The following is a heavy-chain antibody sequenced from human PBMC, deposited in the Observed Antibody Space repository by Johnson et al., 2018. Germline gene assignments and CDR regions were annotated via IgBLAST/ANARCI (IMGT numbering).Heavy chain of an antibody. V-gene: IGHV1-69*09. D-gene: IGHD1-7*01. CDR2: IIPILGIA. CDR1: GGTFSSYT. CDR3: AKDRVMGTTNFDN. Sequence: EQLLESGAEVKKPRSSVKVSCKASGGTFSSYTISWVRQAPGQGLEWMGRIIPILGIANYAQKFQGRVTITADKSTSTAYMELSSLRSEETAVYYGAKDRVMGTTNFDNWGQGTLVTVSS. J-gene: IGHJ4*02.